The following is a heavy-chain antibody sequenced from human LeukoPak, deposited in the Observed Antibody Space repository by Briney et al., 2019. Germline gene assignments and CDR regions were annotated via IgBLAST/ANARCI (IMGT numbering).Heavy chain of an antibody. V-gene: IGHV1-2*02. CDR3: ARVVVVVPAAIPEGFDP. Sequence: ASVKVSCKASGYTFTGYYMHWVRQAPGQGLEWMGWINPNSGGTNYAQKFQGRVTMTRDTSISTAYVELSSLRSEDTAVYYCARVVVVVPAAIPEGFDPWGQGTLVTVSS. CDR2: INPNSGGT. J-gene: IGHJ5*02. CDR1: GYTFTGYY. D-gene: IGHD2-2*01.